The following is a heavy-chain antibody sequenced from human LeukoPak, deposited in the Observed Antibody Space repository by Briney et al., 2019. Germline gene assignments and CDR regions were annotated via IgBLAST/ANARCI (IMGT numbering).Heavy chain of an antibody. CDR2: IHYSGST. J-gene: IGHJ4*02. CDR3: ARWGGAGNGY. Sequence: SETLSLTCTVSGGSISSYYWSWIRQPPGKGLEWIGYIHYSGSTNYNPSLKSRVTISVDTSKNQFSLKLSSVTAADTAVYYCARWGGAGNGYWGQGTLVTVSS. D-gene: IGHD4-23*01. CDR1: GGSISSYY. V-gene: IGHV4-59*01.